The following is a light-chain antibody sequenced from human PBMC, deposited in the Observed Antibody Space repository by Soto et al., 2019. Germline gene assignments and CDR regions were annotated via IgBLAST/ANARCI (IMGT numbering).Light chain of an antibody. CDR3: QQYGSSPRT. CDR1: QSVSSSY. J-gene: IGKJ1*01. V-gene: IGKV3-20*01. Sequence: EIVLTQSPGTLSLSPGERATLSCRASQSVSSSYLAWYQQTPGQAPRLLIYGASSRATGIPDRFSGSGSGTDFTLTIIRLETEDFAVYYCQQYGSSPRTFGQGTQVEIK. CDR2: GAS.